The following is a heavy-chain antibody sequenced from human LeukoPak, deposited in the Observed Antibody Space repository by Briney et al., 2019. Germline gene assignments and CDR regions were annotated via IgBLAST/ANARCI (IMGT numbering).Heavy chain of an antibody. CDR1: GFTFSSYA. J-gene: IGHJ4*02. CDR2: ISGSGGNT. CDR3: ATYYVWGSYDY. Sequence: GGSLRLSCAGSGFTFSSYAMSWVRQAPGKGLEWVSAISGSGGNTYYADSVKGRFTISRDNSKNTLYLQMNSLRAEDTAVYYCATYYVWGSYDYWGQGTLVTVSS. D-gene: IGHD3-16*01. V-gene: IGHV3-23*01.